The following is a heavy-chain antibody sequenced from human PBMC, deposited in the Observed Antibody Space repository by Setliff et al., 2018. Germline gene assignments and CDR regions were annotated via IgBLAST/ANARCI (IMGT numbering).Heavy chain of an antibody. V-gene: IGHV1-46*01. J-gene: IGHJ4*02. CDR2: INIGGGSA. CDR3: ARGGLAAANKRGVFEY. Sequence: ASVKVSCKASGYSFTTYYMHWVRQAPGQGLEWMGTINIGGGSASYAQKFQDRVTMTRDTSTNTVYMEVSSLTSDDSAVYYCARGGLAAANKRGVFEYWGQGTLVTVSS. D-gene: IGHD6-13*01. CDR1: GYSFTTYY.